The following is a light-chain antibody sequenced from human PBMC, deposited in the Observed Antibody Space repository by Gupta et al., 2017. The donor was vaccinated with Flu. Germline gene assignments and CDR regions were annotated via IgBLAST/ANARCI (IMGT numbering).Light chain of an antibody. CDR1: QSVSSY. CDR3: QQRSNWLFT. Sequence: EIVLTQSPATLSLSPGERATLSCRASQSVSSYLAWYQQKPGQAPRLLIYDASNRATGIPARFSGSGSGTEFTLTISSREPEDFAIYYCQQRSNWLFTFGGGTKVEIK. J-gene: IGKJ4*01. V-gene: IGKV3-11*01. CDR2: DAS.